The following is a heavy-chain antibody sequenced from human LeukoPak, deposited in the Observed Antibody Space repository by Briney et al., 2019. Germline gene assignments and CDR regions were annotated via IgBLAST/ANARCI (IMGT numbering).Heavy chain of an antibody. CDR2: INPNSGVT. CDR3: SRSRASEGLRLDF. J-gene: IGHJ4*02. V-gene: IGHV1-2*02. Sequence: GASVKVSCKASGYTFTDYYMHWVRQAPGQGLEWMGWINPNSGVTNYAQNFQGRVTMTRNTSISTAYMELTRQSSDYTAVYYCSRSRASEGLRLDFWGQGTLVTASS. CDR1: GYTFTDYY. D-gene: IGHD3-16*01.